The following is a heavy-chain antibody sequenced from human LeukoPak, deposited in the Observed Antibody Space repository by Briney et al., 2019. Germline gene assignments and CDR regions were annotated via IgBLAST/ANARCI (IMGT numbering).Heavy chain of an antibody. Sequence: SETLSLTCAVYGGSFSGYYWSWIRQPPGKGLEWIGEINHSGSTNYNPSLKSRVTISVDTSKNQFSLKLNSVTAADTAVYYCARGWTVTTRYYYMDVWGKGTTVTVSS. D-gene: IGHD4-11*01. CDR3: ARGWTVTTRYYYMDV. V-gene: IGHV4-34*01. CDR2: INHSGST. J-gene: IGHJ6*03. CDR1: GGSFSGYY.